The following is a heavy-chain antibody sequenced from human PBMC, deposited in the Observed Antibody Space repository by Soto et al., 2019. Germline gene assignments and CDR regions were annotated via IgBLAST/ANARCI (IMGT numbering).Heavy chain of an antibody. V-gene: IGHV3-30*02. D-gene: IGHD3-10*02. Sequence: PGGSLRLSCVGSGVIFSNYGMHWVRQTPGKGLEWVAFMSYDGSDTFYADSVKGRFTISRDNSKNTLFLHMSNLRAEDTAMYYCTIVRVADSALDHWGQGTLVTVSS. CDR2: MSYDGSDT. J-gene: IGHJ4*02. CDR3: TIVRVADSALDH. CDR1: GVIFSNYG.